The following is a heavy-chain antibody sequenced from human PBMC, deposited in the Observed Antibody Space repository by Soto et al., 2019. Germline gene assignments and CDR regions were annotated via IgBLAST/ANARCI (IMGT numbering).Heavy chain of an antibody. V-gene: IGHV4-4*02. D-gene: IGHD2-15*01. J-gene: IGHJ5*02. CDR2: IYHSGST. Sequence: PSETLSLTCAVAGGSISSSNGWSWVRQPPGKGLEWIGEIYHSGSTNYNPSLKSRVTISVDKSKNQFSLRLSSVTAADTAVYYCARDRYHCSGGSCYRAGWFDPWGQGTLVIVSS. CDR1: GGSISSSNG. CDR3: ARDRYHCSGGSCYRAGWFDP.